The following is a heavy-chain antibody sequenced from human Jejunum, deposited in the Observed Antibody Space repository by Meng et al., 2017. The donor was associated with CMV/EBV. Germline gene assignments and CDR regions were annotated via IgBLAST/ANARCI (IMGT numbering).Heavy chain of an antibody. V-gene: IGHV4-59*08. Sequence: VQWQESGPGLVKPSAALSLTCAVSGGSISTYYWSWIRQPPGKGLEWIGNNYYSGSTNYNPSLANRVTISVDSSKNQFSLKLSSVTAADTAVYYCARHQNGGTYPLDYWGQGTLVTVSS. J-gene: IGHJ4*02. CDR3: ARHQNGGTYPLDY. CDR2: NYYSGST. D-gene: IGHD3-16*02. CDR1: GGSISTYY.